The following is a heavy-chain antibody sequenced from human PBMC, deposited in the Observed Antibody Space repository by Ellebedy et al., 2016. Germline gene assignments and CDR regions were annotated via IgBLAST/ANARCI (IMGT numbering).Heavy chain of an antibody. Sequence: GGSLRLSCAASGFTFSSYWMSWVRQAPGKGLEWVANIKQDGSEKYYVDSVKGRFTIPNDNAKNSLYLQMNSLRAEDTAVYYCARGRLRDVASFPGWFDPWGQGTLVTVSS. J-gene: IGHJ5*02. D-gene: IGHD3-16*01. V-gene: IGHV3-7*01. CDR1: GFTFSSYW. CDR2: IKQDGSEK. CDR3: ARGRLRDVASFPGWFDP.